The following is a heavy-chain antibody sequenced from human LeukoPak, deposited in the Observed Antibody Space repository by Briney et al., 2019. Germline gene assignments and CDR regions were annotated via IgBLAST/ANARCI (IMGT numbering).Heavy chain of an antibody. V-gene: IGHV4-30-4*01. J-gene: IGHJ3*02. Sequence: KPSQTLSLTGTVSGGSISSGDYYWSWIRQPPGKGLEWIGYIYYSGSTYYNPSLKSRVTISVDTSKNQFSLKLSSVTAADTAVYYCARGGIMITFGGVIANPLGSFDIWGQGTMVTVSS. CDR1: GGSISSGDYY. D-gene: IGHD3-16*02. CDR3: ARGGIMITFGGVIANPLGSFDI. CDR2: IYYSGST.